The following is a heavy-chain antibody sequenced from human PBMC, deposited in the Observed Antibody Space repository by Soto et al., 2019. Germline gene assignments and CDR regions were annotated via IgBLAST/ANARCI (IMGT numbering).Heavy chain of an antibody. CDR2: IIPIKGRA. Sequence: QVQLVQSGAEVKKPGSSVKVSCEASGGSFTSYTFTWVRQAPGQGLEWMGRIIPIKGRADYALKLQDRVTIPADRSTKPVYMELRGLRPEDTAIYYCAKSLLFVDHAYMDVWGKGTTVTVSS. J-gene: IGHJ6*03. CDR3: AKSLLFVDHAYMDV. CDR1: GGSFTSYT. D-gene: IGHD2-21*01. V-gene: IGHV1-69*02.